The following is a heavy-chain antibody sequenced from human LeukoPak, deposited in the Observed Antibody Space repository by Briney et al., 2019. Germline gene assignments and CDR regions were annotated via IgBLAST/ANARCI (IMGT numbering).Heavy chain of an antibody. CDR2: IYHSGSA. CDR1: GGSISSYY. J-gene: IGHJ4*02. CDR3: ARDPGGYPEFDY. Sequence: SETLSLTCTVSGGSISSYYWSWIRQPPGKGLEWIGYIYHSGSAYYNPSLKSRVTISVDRSKNQFSLKLSSVTAADTAVYYCARDPGGYPEFDYWGQGTLVTVSS. V-gene: IGHV4-59*12. D-gene: IGHD1-26*01.